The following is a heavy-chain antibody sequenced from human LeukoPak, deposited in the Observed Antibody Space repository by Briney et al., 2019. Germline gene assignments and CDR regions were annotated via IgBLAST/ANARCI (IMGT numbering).Heavy chain of an antibody. Sequence: SETLSLTCTVSGGSISSYYWSWIRQPPGKGLEWIGYIYYSGSTNYNPSLKSRVTISVDTSKSQFSLKLSSVTAADTAVYYCARGYCSGGSCIHDYWGQGTLVTVSS. CDR1: GGSISSYY. CDR3: ARGYCSGGSCIHDY. V-gene: IGHV4-59*01. J-gene: IGHJ4*02. D-gene: IGHD2-15*01. CDR2: IYYSGST.